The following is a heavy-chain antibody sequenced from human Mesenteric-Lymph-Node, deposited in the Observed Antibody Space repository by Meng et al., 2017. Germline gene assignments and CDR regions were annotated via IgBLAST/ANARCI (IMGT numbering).Heavy chain of an antibody. CDR1: GFTVSSNY. J-gene: IGHJ6*02. V-gene: IGHV3-30*07. CDR2: ISYDGSNK. CDR3: ARARLLWFGGRYGMDV. Sequence: GESLKISCAASGFTVSSNYMSWVRQAPGKGLEWVAVISYDGSNKYYADSVKGRFTMSRDNSKNTLYLEMNSLRAEDTAVYYCARARLLWFGGRYGMDVWGQGTTVTVSS. D-gene: IGHD3-10*01.